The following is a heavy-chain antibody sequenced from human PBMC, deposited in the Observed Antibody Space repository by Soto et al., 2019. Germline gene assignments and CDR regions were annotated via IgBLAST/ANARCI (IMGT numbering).Heavy chain of an antibody. D-gene: IGHD2-21*01. V-gene: IGHV3-72*01. J-gene: IGHJ4*02. Sequence: GGSLRLSSTGPGFTLSDNYIDWVRQAPGKGLEWVGRSRDKAQGYSTIYAASVKGRFTTSRDKSKSSVYLQMNSLKTEDTAIYYCVRTSYFSDSCVYTRFFDYWGQGTLVTVSS. CDR1: GFTLSDNY. CDR2: SRDKAQGYST. CDR3: VRTSYFSDSCVYTRFFDY.